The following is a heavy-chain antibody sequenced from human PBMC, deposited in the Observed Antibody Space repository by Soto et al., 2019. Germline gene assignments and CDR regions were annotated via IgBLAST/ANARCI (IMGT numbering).Heavy chain of an antibody. D-gene: IGHD3-10*02. CDR3: ACSVATPLEYFYY. CDR1: GSTFSSYA. V-gene: IGHV1-69*13. J-gene: IGHJ1*01. CDR2: IIPLFDLT. Sequence: SVNVSCKASGSTFSSYAVRWVRPAPGQGLEWMGGIIPLFDLTNYAQNFQGRVTITADDSTSTAYMELSSLRSEDTAVYYCACSVATPLEYFYYRGQRSLVLVSS.